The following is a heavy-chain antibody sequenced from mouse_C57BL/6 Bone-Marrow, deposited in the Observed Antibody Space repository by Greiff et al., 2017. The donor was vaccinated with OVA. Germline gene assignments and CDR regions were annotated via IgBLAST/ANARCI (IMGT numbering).Heavy chain of an antibody. J-gene: IGHJ3*01. CDR2: IDPENGDT. V-gene: IGHV14-4*01. CDR3: TTVIYYYGSPWFAY. D-gene: IGHD1-1*01. CDR1: GFNIKDDY. Sequence: SGAELVRPGASVKLSCTASGFNIKDDYMHWVKQRPEQGLEWIGWIDPENGDTEYASKFQGKATITADTSSNTAYLQLSSLTSEDTAVYYCTTVIYYYGSPWFAYWGQGTLVTVSA.